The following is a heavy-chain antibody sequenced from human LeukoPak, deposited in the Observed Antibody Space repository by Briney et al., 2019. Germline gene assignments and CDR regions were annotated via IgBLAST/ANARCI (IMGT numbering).Heavy chain of an antibody. CDR1: GYTFTGYY. J-gene: IGHJ5*02. D-gene: IGHD3-10*01. Sequence: GASVKVSCKPSGYTFTGYYMHWVRQAPGQGLEWVVGINPNSGGTNYAHNSQVRVTMTRDTSISTAYMQVSRLRSDDAAVYYRGRDVRWFGEKKWARRTTWFDPWGEGTLVTVSS. CDR2: INPNSGGT. V-gene: IGHV1-2*07. CDR3: GRDVRWFGEKKWARRTTWFDP.